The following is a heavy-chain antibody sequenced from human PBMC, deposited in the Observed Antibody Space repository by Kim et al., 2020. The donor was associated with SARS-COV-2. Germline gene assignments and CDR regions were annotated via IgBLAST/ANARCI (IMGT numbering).Heavy chain of an antibody. D-gene: IGHD4-17*01. CDR1: GGSISSGGYY. Sequence: SETLSLTCTVSGGSISSGGYYWSWIRQHPGKGLEWIGYIYYSGSTYYNPSLKSRVTISVDTSKNQFSLKLSSVTAADTAVYYCARDISHYGYHERHYYYYSGMDVWGQGTTGTVSS. CDR3: ARDISHYGYHERHYYYYSGMDV. V-gene: IGHV4-31*03. J-gene: IGHJ6*02. CDR2: IYYSGST.